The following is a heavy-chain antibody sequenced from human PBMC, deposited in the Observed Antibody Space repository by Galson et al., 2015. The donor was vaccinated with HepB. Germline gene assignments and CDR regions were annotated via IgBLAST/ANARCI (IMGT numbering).Heavy chain of an antibody. CDR3: ARGVQGVTGITGKGLPFDY. J-gene: IGHJ4*02. CDR2: IIPIFGTA. D-gene: IGHD3-10*01. V-gene: IGHV1-69*01. CDR1: GGTFSSYA. Sequence: SCKASGGTFSSYAISWVRQAPGQGLEWMGGIIPIFGTANYAQKFQGRVTITADESTSTAYMELSSLRSEDTAVYYCARGVQGVTGITGKGLPFDYWGQGTLVTVSS.